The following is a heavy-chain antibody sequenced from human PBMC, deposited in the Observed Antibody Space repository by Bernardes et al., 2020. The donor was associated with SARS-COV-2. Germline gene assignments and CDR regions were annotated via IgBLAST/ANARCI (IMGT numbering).Heavy chain of an antibody. CDR1: GFTFDGYG. Sequence: GGSLSLSCVASGFTFDGYGMNWVRQAPGQGLEWVSGMNWNGAGTGYADSVEGRFSISRDNAKKSLYLQMNGLRAEDTALYYCARSHDGSGTYYRDYFYGMDVWGQGTAVTVSS. CDR3: ARSHDGSGTYYRDYFYGMDV. J-gene: IGHJ6*02. CDR2: MNWNGAGT. D-gene: IGHD3-10*01. V-gene: IGHV3-20*04.